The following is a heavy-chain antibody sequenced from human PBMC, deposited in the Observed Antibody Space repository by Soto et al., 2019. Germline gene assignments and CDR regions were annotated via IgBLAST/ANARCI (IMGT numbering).Heavy chain of an antibody. Sequence: QVQLQQWGAGLLKPSETLSLTCGVYGGSFSGYYWSWIRQPPGKGLEWIGEVSHSGSTNYNPSLKSRVTTSVDTSKIHFSLKVSSVTAADTGVYYCARSNPSRPDYWGQGTLVTVSS. CDR1: GGSFSGYY. J-gene: IGHJ4*02. CDR2: VSHSGST. D-gene: IGHD6-6*01. CDR3: ARSNPSRPDY. V-gene: IGHV4-34*02.